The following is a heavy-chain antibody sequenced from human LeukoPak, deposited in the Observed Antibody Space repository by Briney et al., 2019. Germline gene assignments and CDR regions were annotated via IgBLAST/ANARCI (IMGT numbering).Heavy chain of an antibody. CDR1: GFTFDDYG. D-gene: IGHD2-21*02. CDR3: ARDQGLVVVTAKDAFDI. CDR2: INWNGGST. V-gene: IGHV3-20*04. J-gene: IGHJ3*02. Sequence: GGSLRLSCAASGFTFDDYGMSWVRQAPGKGLEWVSGINWNGGSTGYADSVKGRFTISRDNAKNSLYLQMNSLRAEDTAVYYCARDQGLVVVTAKDAFDIWGQGTMVTVSS.